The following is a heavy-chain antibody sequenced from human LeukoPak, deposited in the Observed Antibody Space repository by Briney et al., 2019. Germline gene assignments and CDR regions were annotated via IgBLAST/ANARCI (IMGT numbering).Heavy chain of an antibody. CDR1: GFTFDDYA. J-gene: IGHJ4*02. CDR3: AKDDSRSWSAFDY. V-gene: IGHV3-9*01. Sequence: PGGSLRLSCAASGFTFDDYAMHWVRQAPGKGLEWVSGISWNSGSIGYADSVKGRFTISRDNSKNTLYVQMNSMRAEDTAVYYCAKDDSRSWSAFDYWGQGTLVTVSS. D-gene: IGHD6-13*01. CDR2: ISWNSGSI.